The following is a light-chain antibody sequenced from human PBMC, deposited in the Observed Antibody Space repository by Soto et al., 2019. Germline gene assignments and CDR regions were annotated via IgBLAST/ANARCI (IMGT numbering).Light chain of an antibody. V-gene: IGKV3-15*01. CDR1: QSVSSK. CDR3: QKYNNWPRT. Sequence: EIVMTQSPATLSVSPGERATLSCRASQSVSSKLGWYQQKPGQAPRLLIYGASIRATGIPARFSGSGSGTEFTLTISSLQSEDFAVYYCQKYNNWPRTFGPGTKWISN. CDR2: GAS. J-gene: IGKJ3*01.